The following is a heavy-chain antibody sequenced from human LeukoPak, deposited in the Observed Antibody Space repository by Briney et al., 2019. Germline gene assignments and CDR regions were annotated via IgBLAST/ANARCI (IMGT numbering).Heavy chain of an antibody. CDR2: INPNSGGT. V-gene: IGHV1-2*06. CDR1: GGTFSSYA. J-gene: IGHJ4*02. CDR3: ARGFSGSGSYYFDY. D-gene: IGHD3-10*01. Sequence: ASEKVSCKASGGTFSSYAISWVRQAPGQGLEWMGRINPNSGGTNYAQKFQGRVTMTRDTSISTAYMELSRLRSDDTAVYYCARGFSGSGSYYFDYWGQGTLVTVSS.